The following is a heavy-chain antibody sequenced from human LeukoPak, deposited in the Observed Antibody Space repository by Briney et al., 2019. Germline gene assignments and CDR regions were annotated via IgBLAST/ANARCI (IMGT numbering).Heavy chain of an antibody. CDR1: GGSISSYY. Sequence: SETLSLTCTVSGGSISSYYWSWIRQPPGKGLEWIGYIYYSGSTNYNPSLKSRVTISVDTSKNQFSLKLSSVTAADTAVYYCAASPGGTFDYWGQGTLVTVSS. CDR2: IYYSGST. D-gene: IGHD1-26*01. J-gene: IGHJ4*02. V-gene: IGHV4-59*08. CDR3: AASPGGTFDY.